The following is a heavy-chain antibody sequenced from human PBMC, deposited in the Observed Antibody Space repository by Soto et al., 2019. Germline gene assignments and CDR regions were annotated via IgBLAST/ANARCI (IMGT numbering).Heavy chain of an antibody. Sequence: PSETLSLTCTVSGGSISSYYWSWIRQPPGKGLEWIGYIYYSGSTNYNPSLKSRVTISVDTSKNQFSLKLSSVTAADTAVYYCAREGEAARVDYWGQGTLVTVSS. CDR1: GGSISSYY. CDR2: IYYSGST. D-gene: IGHD6-6*01. CDR3: AREGEAARVDY. J-gene: IGHJ4*02. V-gene: IGHV4-59*01.